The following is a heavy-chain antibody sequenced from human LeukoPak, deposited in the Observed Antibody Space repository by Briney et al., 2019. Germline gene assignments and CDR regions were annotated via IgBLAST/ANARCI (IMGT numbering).Heavy chain of an antibody. CDR1: GFTFSSYG. D-gene: IGHD3-10*01. Sequence: AGGSLRLSCAASGFTFSSYGMSWVRQAPGKGLEWVSAISSSSSYIYYADSVKGRFTISRDNAKNSLYLQMNSLRAEDTAVYYCARSRYGSGRLLFDYWGQGTLVTVSS. J-gene: IGHJ4*02. CDR2: ISSSSSYI. V-gene: IGHV3-21*01. CDR3: ARSRYGSGRLLFDY.